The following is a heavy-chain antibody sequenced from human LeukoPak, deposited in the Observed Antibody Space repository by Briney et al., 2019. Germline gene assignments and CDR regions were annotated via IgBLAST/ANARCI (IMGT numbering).Heavy chain of an antibody. Sequence: GGSLRLSCAASGFTFSDYYMSWIRQAPGKGLEWVSYISSSGSTIYYADSVKGRFTISRDNAKNSLYLQMNSLRAEDTAVYYCARVRLRDGSTIATFGYWGQGTLVTVSS. V-gene: IGHV3-11*04. CDR1: GFTFSDYY. CDR3: ARVRLRDGSTIATFGY. J-gene: IGHJ4*02. CDR2: ISSSGSTI. D-gene: IGHD5-24*01.